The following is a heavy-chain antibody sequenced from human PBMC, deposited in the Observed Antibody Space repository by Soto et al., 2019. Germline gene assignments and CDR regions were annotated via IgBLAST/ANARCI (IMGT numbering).Heavy chain of an antibody. CDR1: GNTFTSYV. CDR3: ARQTTVPEYSSSWVDY. V-gene: IGHV5-51*01. CDR2: IYPGDSDT. Sequence: XESLKVASKGFGNTFTSYVIGLVRQMPWKGLEWMGIIYPGDSDTRYSPSFQGQVTISADKSISTAYLQWSSLKASDTAMYYCARQTTVPEYSSSWVDYWGRGTLVTVPS. J-gene: IGHJ4*02. D-gene: IGHD6-13*01.